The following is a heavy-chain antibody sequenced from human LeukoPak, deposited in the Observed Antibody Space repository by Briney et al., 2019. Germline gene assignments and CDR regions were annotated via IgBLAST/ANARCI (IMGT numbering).Heavy chain of an antibody. CDR3: AKLTGDDSSGY. Sequence: GRSLRLSCAASGFTFSSYGMHWVRQAPGKGLEWVADISYDGSNKYYADSVKGRFTISRDNSKNTLYLQMNSLRVEDTAVYYCAKLTGDDSSGYWGQGTLVTVSS. CDR1: GFTFSSYG. J-gene: IGHJ4*02. V-gene: IGHV3-30*18. D-gene: IGHD3-22*01. CDR2: ISYDGSNK.